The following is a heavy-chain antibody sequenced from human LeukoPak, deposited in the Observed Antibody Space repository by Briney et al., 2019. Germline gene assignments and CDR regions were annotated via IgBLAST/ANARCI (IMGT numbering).Heavy chain of an antibody. CDR2: LTQFFRRT. CDR3: ATSESGRSWDWFAP. V-gene: IGHV1-69*05. J-gene: IGHJ5*02. Sequence: SVKVSCKSSGGSFRTYPISWVRQAPGQGLEWMGGLTQFFRRTNYTQKFQGRLTITTDESSSTAYMELSDLRSDDTAVYYCATSESGRSWDWFAPWGQGTLVTVSS. CDR1: GGSFRTYP. D-gene: IGHD3-10*01.